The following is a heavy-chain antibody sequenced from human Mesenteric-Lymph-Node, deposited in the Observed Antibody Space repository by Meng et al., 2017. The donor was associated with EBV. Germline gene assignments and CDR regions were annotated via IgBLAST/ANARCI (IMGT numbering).Heavy chain of an antibody. CDR1: GDSISSPSYY. V-gene: IGHV4-39*07. CDR3: TRDHSNSGWFPY. CDR2: IYYSGNT. Sequence: QLQLQESGPGLVKPSETLSLPCTVSGDSISSPSYYWGWIRQSPGKGLEWIGSIYYSGNTYYNPSLKSRVTISVDTSKNQFSLKLSSVTAADTAVYYCTRDHSNSGWFPYWGQGTLVTVSS. J-gene: IGHJ4*01. D-gene: IGHD6-19*01.